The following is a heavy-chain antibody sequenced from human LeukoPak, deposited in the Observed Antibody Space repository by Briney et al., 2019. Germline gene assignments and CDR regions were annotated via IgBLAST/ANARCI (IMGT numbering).Heavy chain of an antibody. V-gene: IGHV3-7*01. CDR2: IKHDESEK. D-gene: IGHD6-19*01. Sequence: PGGSLRLSCAASGFSFNSDWMDWVRQAPGKGLEWVANIKHDESEKNYLDSVKGRFTISRDNAQNSLYLQMNGLRVEDTAVYYCGYSSGWLFDYWGQGAQVTVSS. CDR3: GYSSGWLFDY. J-gene: IGHJ4*02. CDR1: GFSFNSDW.